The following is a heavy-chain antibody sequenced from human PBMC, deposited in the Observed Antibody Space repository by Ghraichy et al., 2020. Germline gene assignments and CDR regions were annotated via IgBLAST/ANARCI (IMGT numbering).Heavy chain of an antibody. Sequence: GGSLRLSCAASGFTFSSYGMHWVRQAPGKGLEWVAVISYDGSNKYYADSVKGRFTISRDNSKNTLYLQMNSLRAEDTAVYYCAKDLAHSNGWYLGPAYYYYGMDVWGQGTTVTVSS. V-gene: IGHV3-30*18. CDR1: GFTFSSYG. CDR3: AKDLAHSNGWYLGPAYYYYGMDV. J-gene: IGHJ6*02. D-gene: IGHD6-19*01. CDR2: ISYDGSNK.